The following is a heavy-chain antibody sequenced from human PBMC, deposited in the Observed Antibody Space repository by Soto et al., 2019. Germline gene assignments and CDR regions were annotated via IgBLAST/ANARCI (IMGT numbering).Heavy chain of an antibody. D-gene: IGHD4-17*01. Sequence: ASETLSLTCTVSGASISGYYWSWIRQPPGEGLEWIGYIYYSGSTSYNPSLKSRVTISLDMSKNQFSLKLSSVTAADTAVYYCARVETTGTNDGGYFNGMDVWGQGTTVTVSS. CDR3: ARVETTGTNDGGYFNGMDV. CDR2: IYYSGST. J-gene: IGHJ6*02. V-gene: IGHV4-59*01. CDR1: GASISGYY.